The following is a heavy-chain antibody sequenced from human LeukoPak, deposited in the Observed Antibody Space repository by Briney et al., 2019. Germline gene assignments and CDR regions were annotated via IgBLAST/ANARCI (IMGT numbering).Heavy chain of an antibody. D-gene: IGHD3-10*01. CDR3: ARDWVWFAGHNYGWFDP. CDR2: IGVSGGDT. CDR1: GFTFSNYA. V-gene: IGHV3-23*01. J-gene: IGHJ5*02. Sequence: GGSLRLSCAASGFTFSNYAMSWVRQAPGKGLEWVSIIGVSGGDTYYADSVKGRFTISRDNSKNTLYVQMNSLRPDDTALYSCARDWVWFAGHNYGWFDPWGQGTLVTVSS.